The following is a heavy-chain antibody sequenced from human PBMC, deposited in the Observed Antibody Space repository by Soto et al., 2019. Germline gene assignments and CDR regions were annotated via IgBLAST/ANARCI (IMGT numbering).Heavy chain of an antibody. D-gene: IGHD3-3*01. CDR1: GFSLSTTGVG. CDR3: AHSSGGSGYYGY. V-gene: IGHV2-5*01. Sequence: QITLKESGPTLVKPTQTLTLTCSFSGFSLSTTGVGVGWIRQPPGKALQWLAHIYWHDDKRYSPSLKSRLTITKDTSKHQVVLTMTNMDPVDTATYYCAHSSGGSGYYGYWGQGALVTVSA. CDR2: IYWHDDK. J-gene: IGHJ4*02.